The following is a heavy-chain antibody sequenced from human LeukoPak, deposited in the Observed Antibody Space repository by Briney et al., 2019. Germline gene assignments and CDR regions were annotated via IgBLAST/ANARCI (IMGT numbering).Heavy chain of an antibody. CDR2: INPNSGGT. CDR1: GYTFTGYY. Sequence: GASVKVSCKASGYTFTGYYMHWVRQAPGQGLEWMGWINPNSGGTNYAQKFQGRVTMTRDTSISTAYMELSRLRSDNTAVYYCARERQNYDYVWGRSKDYWGQGTLVTVSS. D-gene: IGHD3-16*01. V-gene: IGHV1-2*02. J-gene: IGHJ4*02. CDR3: ARERQNYDYVWGRSKDY.